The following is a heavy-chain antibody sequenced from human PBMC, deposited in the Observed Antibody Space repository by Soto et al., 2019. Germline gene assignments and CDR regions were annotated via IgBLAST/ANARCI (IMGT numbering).Heavy chain of an antibody. D-gene: IGHD3-3*01. CDR3: GRDAGADDFWSGYYANWSDP. Sequence: PSETLSLTCAVSVSSISPGYYWGWIRQPPGKGLEWIGSIYHSGGTSYKPSLNSRVTISLDKSNKQFSLKLRSVTAADTAVYYCGRDAGADDFWSGYYANWSDPWGQGTLVTVSS. V-gene: IGHV4-38-2*02. CDR2: IYHSGGT. CDR1: VSSISPGYY. J-gene: IGHJ5*02.